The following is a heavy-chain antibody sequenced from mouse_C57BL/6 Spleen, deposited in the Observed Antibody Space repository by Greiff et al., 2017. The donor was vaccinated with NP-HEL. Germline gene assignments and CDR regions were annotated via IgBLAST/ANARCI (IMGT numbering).Heavy chain of an antibody. D-gene: IGHD2-4*01. CDR1: GYAFSSYW. V-gene: IGHV1-80*01. Sequence: VQLQQSGAELVKPGASVNISCKASGYAFSSYWMNWVKQRPGKGLEWIGQIYPGDGDTNYNGKFKGKATLTADKSSSTAYMRLSSLTSEDSAVYFCARPYDYGGFAYWGQGTLVTVSA. CDR2: IYPGDGDT. CDR3: ARPYDYGGFAY. J-gene: IGHJ3*01.